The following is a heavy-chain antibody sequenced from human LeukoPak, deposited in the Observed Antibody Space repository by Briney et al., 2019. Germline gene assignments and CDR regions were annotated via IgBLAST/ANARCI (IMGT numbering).Heavy chain of an antibody. D-gene: IGHD1-14*01. J-gene: IGHJ5*02. CDR1: GFTFSSYG. Sequence: PGRSLRLSCAASGFTFSSYGMHWVRQAPGKGLEWVAVIWYDGSNKYYADSVKGRFTISRDNSKNTLYLQMNSLRAEDTAVYYCAKELERYTYWFDPWGQGTLVTVSS. CDR2: IWYDGSNK. V-gene: IGHV3-33*06. CDR3: AKELERYTYWFDP.